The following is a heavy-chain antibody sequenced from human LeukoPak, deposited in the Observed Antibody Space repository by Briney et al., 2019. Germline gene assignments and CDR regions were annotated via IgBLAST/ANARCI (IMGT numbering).Heavy chain of an antibody. V-gene: IGHV3-11*04. CDR2: ISSSGSTI. J-gene: IGHJ4*02. CDR1: GFSFRDYY. CDR3: ATIAVAGTRFDY. D-gene: IGHD6-19*01. Sequence: PGGSLRLSCAASGFSFRDYYMSWIRQAPGKGLEWVSYISSSGSTIYYADSVKGRFTISRDNAKNSLYLQMNSLRAEDTAVYYCATIAVAGTRFDYWGQGTLVTVSS.